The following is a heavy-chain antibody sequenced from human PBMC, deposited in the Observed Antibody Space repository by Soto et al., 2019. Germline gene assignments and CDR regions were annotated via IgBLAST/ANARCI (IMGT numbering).Heavy chain of an antibody. V-gene: IGHV4-34*01. CDR1: GEPLSNYF. D-gene: IGHD3-16*02. CDR3: ARERGYHHVWGSYRSPRFDY. Sequence: SGTLSLTCAVYGEPLSNYFWSWIRQPPGKGLEWIGEINHRRSTNNNPYLKSRVTISIDTSKNQFTLKLSSVTAADTADYYCARERGYHHVWGSYRSPRFDYWGQGTPVTVSS. CDR2: INHRRST. J-gene: IGHJ4*02.